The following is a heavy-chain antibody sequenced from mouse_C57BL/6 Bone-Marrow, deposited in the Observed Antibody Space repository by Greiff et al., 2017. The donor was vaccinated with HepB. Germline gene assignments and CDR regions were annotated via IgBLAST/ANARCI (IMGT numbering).Heavy chain of an antibody. Sequence: EVKLMESGGGLVQPGESLKLSCESNEYEFPSHDMSWVRKTPEKRLELVAAINSDGGSTYYPDTMERRFIISRDNTKKNLYLQMSSLRSEDTALYYCARGMVTRGVDYWGQGTTLTVSS. CDR1: EYEFPSHD. J-gene: IGHJ2*01. V-gene: IGHV5-2*01. CDR2: INSDGGST. CDR3: ARGMVTRGVDY. D-gene: IGHD2-2*01.